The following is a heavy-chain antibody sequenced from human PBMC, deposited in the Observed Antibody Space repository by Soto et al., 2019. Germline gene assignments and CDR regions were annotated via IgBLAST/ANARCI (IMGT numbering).Heavy chain of an antibody. J-gene: IGHJ4*02. Sequence: QITVNESGPTQVKPRQTLTLTCTFSGFSLTTSGVGVGWIRQSPGKATEWLALIYWDDDKRYSPSLKSRLTITKDTSKNQVVLTMDDLDPADTATYYCAHRVLRTVFGLVTTTAIYFDFWGQGTTVAVSS. V-gene: IGHV2-5*02. CDR3: AHRVLRTVFGLVTTTAIYFDF. D-gene: IGHD3-3*01. CDR2: IYWDDDK. CDR1: GFSLTTSGVG.